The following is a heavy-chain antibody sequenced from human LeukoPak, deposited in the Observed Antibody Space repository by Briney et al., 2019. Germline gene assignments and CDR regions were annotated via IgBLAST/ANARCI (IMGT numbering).Heavy chain of an antibody. J-gene: IGHJ4*02. CDR2: LSNRGSDI. Sequence: KPGGSLRLSCAVSGFTFSDHYMTWIRQAPGKGLEYISYLSNRGSDIFYADSVKGRFSISRDNAKNSLYLQMNSLRVEDTAMCYCARGHWGLDYWGQGTLVTVSS. CDR1: GFTFSDHY. CDR3: ARGHWGLDY. D-gene: IGHD7-27*01. V-gene: IGHV3-11*01.